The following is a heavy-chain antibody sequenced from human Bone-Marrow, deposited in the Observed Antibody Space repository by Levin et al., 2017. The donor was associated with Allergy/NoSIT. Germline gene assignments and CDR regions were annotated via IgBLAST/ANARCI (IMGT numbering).Heavy chain of an antibody. CDR1: GGSISRGDYF. CDR3: ARLDNYFDP. J-gene: IGHJ5*02. V-gene: IGHV4-31*03. CDR2: IWHSGAT. Sequence: PSETLSLTCTVSGGSISRGDYFWGWIRQHPGKGLEWIGYIWHSGATHYNPSLKSRLTISVDTSQNQFSLNLKSVTAADTAVYYCARLDNYFDPWGQGTLVTVSS.